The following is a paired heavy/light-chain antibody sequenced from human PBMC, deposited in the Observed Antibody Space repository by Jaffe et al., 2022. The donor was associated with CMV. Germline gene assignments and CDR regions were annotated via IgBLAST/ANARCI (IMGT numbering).Heavy chain of an antibody. CDR1: GFIFSDYY. V-gene: IGHV3-72*01. Sequence: DVQLVESGGGLVQPGGSLRLSCAASGFIFSDYYMDWVRQAPGKGLEWIGRSKNKANSYTTEYAASVKGRFSISRHESNNSVYLQMTSLRTEDTAVYYCARVDDYGEFFDYWGRGNLVTVSS. CDR2: SKNKANSYTT. CDR3: ARVDDYGEFFDY. D-gene: IGHD4-17*01. J-gene: IGHJ4*02.
Light chain of an antibody. Sequence: EIVLTQSPGTVSLSTGERATLSCRASQRVSGNYLAWYQQKPGQAPGLLIYETSIRATGIPDRFSGSGSGTDFTLIISRLEPEDFAVYYCQQYASLPLTFGGGTTVEVK. CDR1: QRVSGNY. CDR2: ETS. CDR3: QQYASLPLT. J-gene: IGKJ4*01. V-gene: IGKV3-20*01.